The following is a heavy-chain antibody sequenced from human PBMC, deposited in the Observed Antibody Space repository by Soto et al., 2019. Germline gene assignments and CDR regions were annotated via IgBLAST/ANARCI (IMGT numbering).Heavy chain of an antibody. D-gene: IGHD2-8*02. Sequence: QVQLVQSGAEVKKPGASVKVSCKSSGYTFRNYVITWVRQAPGQGLEWMGWISANTGNTDYAQKFQGRVNMTTDSSTSTAYMERRSLKSDDTAVYYCAGEHTGGYVGWFDVWGQGTLVTVSS. CDR3: AGEHTGGYVGWFDV. CDR2: ISANTGNT. V-gene: IGHV1-18*04. CDR1: GYTFRNYV. J-gene: IGHJ5*02.